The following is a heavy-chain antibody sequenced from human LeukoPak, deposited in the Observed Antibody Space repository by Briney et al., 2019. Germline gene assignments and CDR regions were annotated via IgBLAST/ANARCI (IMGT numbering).Heavy chain of an antibody. CDR2: ISYDGSNK. D-gene: IGHD3-3*01. J-gene: IGHJ4*02. CDR3: AKDENDFWSGYYREYYFDY. CDR1: RFIFSNYA. V-gene: IGHV3-30*04. Sequence: PGRSLRLSCAASRFIFSNYAMHWVRQAPGKGLEWVAVISYDGSNKYYADSVKGRFTISRDNSKNTLYLQMNSLRAEDTAVYYCAKDENDFWSGYYREYYFDYWGRGTLVTVSS.